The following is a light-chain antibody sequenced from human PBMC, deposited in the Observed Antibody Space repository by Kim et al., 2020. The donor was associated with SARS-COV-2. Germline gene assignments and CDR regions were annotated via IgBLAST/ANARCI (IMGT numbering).Light chain of an antibody. CDR1: SSNIGSNY. CDR2: RNN. CDR3: AAWDDSLSGWV. V-gene: IGLV1-47*01. Sequence: LTQPPSASGTPGQRVTISCSGSSSNIGSNYVYWYQQLPGTAPKLLIYRNNQRPSGVPDRFSGSKSGTSASLAISGLRSEDEADYYCAAWDDSLSGWVFGGGTQLTVL. J-gene: IGLJ3*02.